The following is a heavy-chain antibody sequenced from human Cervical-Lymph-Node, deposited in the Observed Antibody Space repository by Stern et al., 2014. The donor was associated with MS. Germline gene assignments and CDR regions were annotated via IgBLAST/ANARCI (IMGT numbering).Heavy chain of an antibody. CDR1: GYTFTGYY. CDR2: INPNSGGT. V-gene: IGHV1-2*04. CDR3: ARDHRYGSADLVFDY. J-gene: IGHJ4*02. Sequence: QVQLVQSGAEVKKPGASVKVSCKASGYTFTGYYMHWVRQAPGQGLEWMGWINPNSGGTNYAQKFQGWVTMTGDTSISTAYMELSRLRSDDTAVYYCARDHRYGSADLVFDYWGQGTLVTVSS. D-gene: IGHD3-10*01.